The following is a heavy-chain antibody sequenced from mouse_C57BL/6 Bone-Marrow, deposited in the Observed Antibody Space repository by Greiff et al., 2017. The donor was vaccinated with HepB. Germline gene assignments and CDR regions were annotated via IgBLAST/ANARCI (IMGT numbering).Heavy chain of an antibody. D-gene: IGHD2-1*01. J-gene: IGHJ3*01. CDR1: GFTFSDYY. Sequence: EVKVVESGGGLVQPGGSLKLSCAASGFTFSDYYMYWVRQTPEKRLEWVAYISNGGGSTYYPDTVKGRFTISRDNAKNTLYLQMSRLKSEDTAMYYCARSIYYGNSAWFAYWGQGTLVTVSA. CDR2: ISNGGGST. V-gene: IGHV5-12*01. CDR3: ARSIYYGNSAWFAY.